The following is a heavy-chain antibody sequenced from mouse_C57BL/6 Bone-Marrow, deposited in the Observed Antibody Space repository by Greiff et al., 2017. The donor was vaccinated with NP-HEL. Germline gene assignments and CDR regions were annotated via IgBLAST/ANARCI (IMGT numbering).Heavy chain of an antibody. CDR3: SRKGKIYYYGSSYFVY. CDR1: GYAFSSSW. Sequence: QVQLKESGPELVKPGASVKISCKASGYAFSSSWMNWVKQRPGKGLEWIGRIYPGDGDTNYNGKFKGKATLTADKSSSTAYMQLSSLTSEDSAVYFCSRKGKIYYYGSSYFVYWGQGTTLTVSS. J-gene: IGHJ2*01. D-gene: IGHD1-1*01. CDR2: IYPGDGDT. V-gene: IGHV1-82*01.